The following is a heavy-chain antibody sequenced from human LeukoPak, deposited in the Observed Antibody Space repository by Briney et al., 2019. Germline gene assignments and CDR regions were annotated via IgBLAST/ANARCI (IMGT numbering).Heavy chain of an antibody. Sequence: PGGSLRLSCAASGFTFSNAWMSWVRQDPGKGLEWVGRIKSKTDGGTTDYAAPVKGRFTISRDDSKNTLYLQMNSLKTEDTAVYYCTTVGGDYGDYEFDYWGQGTLVTVSS. CDR2: IKSKTDGGTT. J-gene: IGHJ4*02. V-gene: IGHV3-15*01. D-gene: IGHD4-17*01. CDR1: GFTFSNAW. CDR3: TTVGGDYGDYEFDY.